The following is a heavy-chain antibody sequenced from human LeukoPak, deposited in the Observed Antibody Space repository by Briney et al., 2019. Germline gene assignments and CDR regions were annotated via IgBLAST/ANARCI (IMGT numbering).Heavy chain of an antibody. Sequence: GESLKISCKGSGYSFTSYWIGWVRQMPGKGLEWMGIIYPGDSDTRYSPSFQGQVTIPADKSTSTAYLQWGSLKASDTAMYYCARQGSHSSGYINWFDPWGQGTLVTVSS. V-gene: IGHV5-51*01. CDR3: ARQGSHSSGYINWFDP. J-gene: IGHJ5*02. CDR2: IYPGDSDT. CDR1: GYSFTSYW. D-gene: IGHD3-22*01.